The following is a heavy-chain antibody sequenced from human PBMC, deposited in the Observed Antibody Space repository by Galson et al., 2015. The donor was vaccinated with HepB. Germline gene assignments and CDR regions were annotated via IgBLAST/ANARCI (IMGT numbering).Heavy chain of an antibody. V-gene: IGHV3-74*01. CDR1: GFTFSSYW. CDR2: INSDGSST. J-gene: IGHJ4*02. D-gene: IGHD3-16*02. Sequence: SLRLSCAASGFTFSSYWMHWVRQAPGKGLVWVSRINSDGSSTSYADSVKGRFTISRDNAKNTLYLQMNSLRAEDTAVYYCARPSEGYYDYIWGSYRPGPIDYWGQGTLVTVSS. CDR3: ARPSEGYYDYIWGSYRPGPIDY.